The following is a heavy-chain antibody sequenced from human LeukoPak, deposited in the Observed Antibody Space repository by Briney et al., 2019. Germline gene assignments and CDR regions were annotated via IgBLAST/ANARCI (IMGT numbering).Heavy chain of an antibody. CDR3: ARVERFFDY. CDR2: IYYSGST. Sequence: SETLSPTCTVSGGSISSYYWSWIRQPPGKGLEWIGYIYYSGSTNYNPSLKSRVTISVDTSKNQFSLKLSSVTAADTAVYYCARVERFFDYWGQGTLVTVSS. J-gene: IGHJ4*02. V-gene: IGHV4-59*01. CDR1: GGSISSYY. D-gene: IGHD3-3*01.